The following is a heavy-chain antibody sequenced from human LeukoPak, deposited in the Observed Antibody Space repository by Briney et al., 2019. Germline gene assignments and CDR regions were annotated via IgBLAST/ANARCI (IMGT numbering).Heavy chain of an antibody. Sequence: ASVKVSCKASGYTFTSYDINWVRQATGQGLGWMGWMNPNSGNTGYAQKFQGRVTMTRNTSISTAYMELRSLRSDDTAVYYCARAPRVGATRAFYYYGMDVWGQGTTVTVSS. CDR2: MNPNSGNT. D-gene: IGHD1-26*01. V-gene: IGHV1-8*01. CDR1: GYTFTSYD. J-gene: IGHJ6*02. CDR3: ARAPRVGATRAFYYYGMDV.